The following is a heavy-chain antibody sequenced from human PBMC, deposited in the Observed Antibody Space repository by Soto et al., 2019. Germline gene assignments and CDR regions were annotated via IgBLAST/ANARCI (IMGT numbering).Heavy chain of an antibody. D-gene: IGHD6-19*01. Sequence: ASVKVTCKASGYTFTNYAIHWVRQAPGQRLEWMGWINGGNGNTKYSQKFQDRVTITRDTSASTAYMELSRLRSEDTAVYYCARDGAVAGNSNFDYWGQGHLVTVSS. V-gene: IGHV1-3*01. J-gene: IGHJ4*02. CDR2: INGGNGNT. CDR3: ARDGAVAGNSNFDY. CDR1: GYTFTNYA.